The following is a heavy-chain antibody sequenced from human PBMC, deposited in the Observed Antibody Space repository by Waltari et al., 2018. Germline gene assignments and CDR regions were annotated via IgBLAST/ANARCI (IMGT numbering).Heavy chain of an antibody. CDR2: TIPIFVTA. CDR1: GGTFSSYA. CDR3: ARDECSSTSCFKGGAFDI. J-gene: IGHJ3*02. D-gene: IGHD2-2*01. Sequence: QVQLVQSGAEVKKPGSSVKVSCKASGGTFSSYAISWVRQAPGQGLEWMGRTIPIFVTANYAPKFQGRVTITADKSTSTAYMELSSLRSEDTAVYYCARDECSSTSCFKGGAFDIWGQGTMVTVSS. V-gene: IGHV1-69*13.